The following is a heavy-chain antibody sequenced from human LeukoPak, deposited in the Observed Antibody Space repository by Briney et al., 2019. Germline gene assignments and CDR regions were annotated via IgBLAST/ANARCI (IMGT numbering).Heavy chain of an antibody. D-gene: IGHD3-22*01. CDR3: ARFLKHGRNYYDSSGNLAVAFDI. CDR1: GGSISSNSYY. CDR2: IYYSGSP. V-gene: IGHV4-39*07. Sequence: PSETLSLTCTVSGGSISSNSYYWGWIRQPPGKGLEWIGSIYYSGSPNYNPSLKSRVTISVDTSKNQFSLKLSSVTAADTAVYYCARFLKHGRNYYDSSGNLAVAFDIWGQGTMVTVSS. J-gene: IGHJ3*02.